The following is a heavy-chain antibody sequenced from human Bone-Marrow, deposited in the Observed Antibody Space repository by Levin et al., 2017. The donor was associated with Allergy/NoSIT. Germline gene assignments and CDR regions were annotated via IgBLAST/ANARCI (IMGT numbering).Heavy chain of an antibody. J-gene: IGHJ4*02. CDR3: ARDQGITGDYDY. D-gene: IGHD3-16*01. CDR1: GFPFSDYY. CDR2: ITIGNSV. V-gene: IGHV3-11*01. Sequence: GESLKISCAASGFPFSDYYMSWIRQAPGKGLEWIAYITIGNSVYYADSVKGRFTISRDNSKNSVFLQMNSLIPEDTAVYYCARDQGITGDYDYWGQGTLVTVSS.